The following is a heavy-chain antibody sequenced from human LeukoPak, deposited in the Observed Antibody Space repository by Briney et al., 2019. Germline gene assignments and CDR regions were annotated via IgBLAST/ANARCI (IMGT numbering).Heavy chain of an antibody. Sequence: ASVKVSCTASGYTFTSYDINWVRQAPGQGLEWMGRINPNNGGTNYAQKFQGRVTMTRDMSMSTAYMELRSLRSDDTAVYYCARVAPTGRLYSGSYFGYWGQGTLVTVSS. J-gene: IGHJ4*02. CDR1: GYTFTSYD. CDR3: ARVAPTGRLYSGSYFGY. CDR2: INPNNGGT. V-gene: IGHV1-2*06. D-gene: IGHD1-26*01.